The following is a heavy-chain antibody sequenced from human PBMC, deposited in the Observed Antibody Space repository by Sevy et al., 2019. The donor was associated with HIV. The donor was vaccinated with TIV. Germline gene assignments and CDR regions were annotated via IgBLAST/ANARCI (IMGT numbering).Heavy chain of an antibody. CDR3: AKDGGSLVTAISADYFQH. CDR1: GFTFSSYA. V-gene: IGHV3-23*01. J-gene: IGHJ1*01. D-gene: IGHD2-21*02. Sequence: GGSLRLSCAASGFTFSSYAMSWVHQAPGKGLEWVSAISGSGGSTYYADSVKGRFTISRDNSKNTLYLQMNSLGAEDTAVYYCAKDGGSLVTAISADYFQHWGQGTLVTVSS. CDR2: ISGSGGST.